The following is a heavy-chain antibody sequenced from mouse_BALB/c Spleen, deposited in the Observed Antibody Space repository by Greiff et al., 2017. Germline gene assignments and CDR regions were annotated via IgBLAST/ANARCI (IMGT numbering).Heavy chain of an antibody. CDR2: ISSGGSYT. CDR3: ASNRYGFDY. J-gene: IGHJ2*01. V-gene: IGHV5-9-4*01. D-gene: IGHD2-14*01. Sequence: DVQLVESGGGLVKPGGSLKLSCAASGFTFSSYAMSWVRQSPEKRLEWVAEISSGGSYTYYPDTVTGRFTISRDNAKNTLYLEMSSLRSEDTAMYYCASNRYGFDYWGQGTTRTVSS. CDR1: GFTFSSYA.